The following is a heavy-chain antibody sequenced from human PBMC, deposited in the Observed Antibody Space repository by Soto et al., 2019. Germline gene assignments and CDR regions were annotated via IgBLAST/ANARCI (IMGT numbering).Heavy chain of an antibody. Sequence: ESVGGVVQPGRSLRLSCVASGFTVSNYGMYWVRQAPGKGLEWVAVISYDGSDKYYIDSVKGRFTISRDNSKNTLYVQMNSLRPEDTAVYFCAKQGSQLDFDYWGQGTLVTVSS. J-gene: IGHJ4*02. CDR2: ISYDGSDK. CDR1: GFTVSNYG. V-gene: IGHV3-30*18. CDR3: AKQGSQLDFDY. D-gene: IGHD6-6*01.